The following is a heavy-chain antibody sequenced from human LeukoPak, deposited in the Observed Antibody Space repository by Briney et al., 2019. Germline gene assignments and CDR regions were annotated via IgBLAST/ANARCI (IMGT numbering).Heavy chain of an antibody. CDR3: AKFHFYGSGSYTKSDF. J-gene: IGHJ4*02. CDR2: IWYDGSNK. V-gene: IGHV3-33*06. D-gene: IGHD3-10*01. Sequence: GGSLRLSCAASGFTFSSYGMHWVRQAPGKGLEWVAVIWYDGSNKYYADSVKGRFTISRDNSKNTLYLQMNSLRAEDTAVYYCAKFHFYGSGSYTKSDFWGQGTLVTVSS. CDR1: GFTFSSYG.